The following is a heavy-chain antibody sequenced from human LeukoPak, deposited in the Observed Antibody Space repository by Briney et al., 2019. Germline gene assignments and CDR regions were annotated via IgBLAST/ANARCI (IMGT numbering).Heavy chain of an antibody. CDR1: GYTFTSYG. D-gene: IGHD2-15*01. CDR3: ARDPGYAVKNGVWDYYGMDV. J-gene: IGHJ6*02. CDR2: ISAYNGNT. Sequence: ASVKVSCKASGYTFTSYGISWVRQAPGQGLEWMGWISAYNGNTNYAQKLQGRVTMTTDTSTSTAYMELRSLRSDDTAVYYCARDPGYAVKNGVWDYYGMDVWGQGTTVTVSS. V-gene: IGHV1-18*01.